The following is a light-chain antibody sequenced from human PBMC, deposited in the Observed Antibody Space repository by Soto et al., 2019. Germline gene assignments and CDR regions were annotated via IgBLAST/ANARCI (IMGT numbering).Light chain of an antibody. J-gene: IGLJ1*01. CDR2: NVS. CDR3: CSYTTSNTRQIV. V-gene: IGLV2-14*03. CDR1: SSDVGGYNY. Sequence: QSALTQPASVSGSPGQSITISCTGTSSDVGGYNYVSWYQHHPGKAPKLMIYNVSNRPSGVSIRFSGSKSGNTASLTFSGLQPEDEADYYCCSYTTSNTRQIVFGTGTKVTVL.